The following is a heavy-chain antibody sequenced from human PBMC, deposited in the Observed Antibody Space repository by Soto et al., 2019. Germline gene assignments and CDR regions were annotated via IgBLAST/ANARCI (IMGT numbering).Heavy chain of an antibody. V-gene: IGHV3-33*01. CDR1: GFTFRAYD. D-gene: IGHD3-10*01. Sequence: QLEESGGGVVQPGKSLRLSCAASGFTFRAYDMYWVRQAPGKGLEWVAMMSFDGSKIYYADSVKGRCIISRDNAKNTLNLQMNSLRVEDTAIYHCVRDILRIPYGSGRFDPWGLGTLVTVSS. CDR3: VRDILRIPYGSGRFDP. J-gene: IGHJ5*02. CDR2: MSFDGSKI.